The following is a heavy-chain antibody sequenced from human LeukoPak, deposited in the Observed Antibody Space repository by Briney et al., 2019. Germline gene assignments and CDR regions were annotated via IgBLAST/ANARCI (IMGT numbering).Heavy chain of an antibody. Sequence: ASVKVSCKASGYTFTSYDINWVRQATGQGLEWMGWMNPNSGNTGYAQKFQGRVTMTRNTSISTAYMELSSLRAEDMALYYCAKDINLLWFGESGFDYWGQGTLVTVSS. CDR1: GYTFTSYD. D-gene: IGHD3-10*01. CDR3: AKDINLLWFGESGFDY. V-gene: IGHV1-8*01. J-gene: IGHJ4*02. CDR2: MNPNSGNT.